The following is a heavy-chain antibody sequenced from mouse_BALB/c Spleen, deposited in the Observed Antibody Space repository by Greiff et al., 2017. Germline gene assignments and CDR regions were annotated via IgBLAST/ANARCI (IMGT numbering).Heavy chain of an antibody. V-gene: IGHV5-17*02. D-gene: IGHD1-1*01. CDR2: ISSGSSTI. CDR3: ARITTWAMDY. Sequence: EVNVVESGGGLVQPGGSRKLSCAASGFTFSSFGMHWVRQAPEKGLEWVAYISSGSSTIYYADTVKGRFTISRDNPKNTLFLQMTSLRSEDTAMYYCARITTWAMDYWGQGTSVTVSS. CDR1: GFTFSSFG. J-gene: IGHJ4*01.